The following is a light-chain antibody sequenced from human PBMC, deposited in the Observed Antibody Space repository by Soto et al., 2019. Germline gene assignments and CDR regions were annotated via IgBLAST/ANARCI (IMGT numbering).Light chain of an antibody. Sequence: QSVVPRAPSVSGSRGGWVSYTCPGPSSDFGTYNGISWYQQPPGTAPKLMIYDVSNRPSGVPDRFSGSKSGNTASLTISGLRAEDEGDYYCSSYTISNTYVFGTGTKVTV. CDR2: DVS. J-gene: IGLJ1*01. V-gene: IGLV2-18*02. CDR1: SSDFGTYNG. CDR3: SSYTISNTYV.